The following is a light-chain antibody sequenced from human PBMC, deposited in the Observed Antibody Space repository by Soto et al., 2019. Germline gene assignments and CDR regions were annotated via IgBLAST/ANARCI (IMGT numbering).Light chain of an antibody. CDR1: QSISSW. J-gene: IGKJ1*01. CDR3: QQYGPTRT. Sequence: DIQMTQSPSTLSASVGDRVTITCRASQSISSWLAWYQQKPGKAPKLLIYKASSLESGVPSRFSGSGSGTEFTLTISSLQPDDFANYYCQQYGPTRTFGPGPTVAI. CDR2: KAS. V-gene: IGKV1-5*03.